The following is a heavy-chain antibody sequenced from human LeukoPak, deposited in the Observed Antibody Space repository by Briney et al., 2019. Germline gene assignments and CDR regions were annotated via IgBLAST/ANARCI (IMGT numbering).Heavy chain of an antibody. Sequence: GSSLILSCGASGCSDSNYHMYWVGPAPVTGLEWVSVIYSGGSTYYADSVKGRFTISRDNSKNTLYLQMNSLRAEDTAVYYCARGYYGDYLVDYWGQGTLVTVSS. D-gene: IGHD4-17*01. CDR3: ARGYYGDYLVDY. CDR1: GCSDSNYH. CDR2: IYSGGST. V-gene: IGHV3-66*01. J-gene: IGHJ4*02.